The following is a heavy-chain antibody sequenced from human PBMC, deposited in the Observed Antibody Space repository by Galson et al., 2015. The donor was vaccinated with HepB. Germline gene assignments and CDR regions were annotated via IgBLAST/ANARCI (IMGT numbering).Heavy chain of an antibody. Sequence: SLRLSCAASGFTFSNYNMNWVRQAPGKGLEWVSFISSSSSYIYHADSVKGRFTISRDNAENSLYLQMNGLRAEDTAVYYCAKGLREDHNNDAFDIWGQGTMVTVSS. CDR2: ISSSSSYI. J-gene: IGHJ3*02. CDR3: AKGLREDHNNDAFDI. CDR1: GFTFSNYN. D-gene: IGHD1/OR15-1a*01. V-gene: IGHV3-21*04.